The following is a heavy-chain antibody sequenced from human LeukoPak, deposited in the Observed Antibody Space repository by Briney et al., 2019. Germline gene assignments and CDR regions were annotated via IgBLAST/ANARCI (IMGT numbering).Heavy chain of an antibody. CDR2: IIPMFGIA. Sequence: SVTVSFKATGGTFISYTFNWVRQPPGRGLDWMGRIIPMFGIANYAQKFQGRVTITADKTTSTAYMELSSLRSEDTAVYYCARDPRTTRDWEDWGQGTLVTVSS. D-gene: IGHD2/OR15-2a*01. J-gene: IGHJ4*02. CDR3: ARDPRTTRDWED. V-gene: IGHV1-69*17. CDR1: GGTFISYT.